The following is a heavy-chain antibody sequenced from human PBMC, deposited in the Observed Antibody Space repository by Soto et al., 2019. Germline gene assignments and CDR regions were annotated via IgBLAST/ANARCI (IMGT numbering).Heavy chain of an antibody. V-gene: IGHV4-34*01. Sequence: PSETLSLTCAVYGWSFSGYYWSWIRQPPGKGLEWIGEINHSGSTNYNPSLKSRVTISVDTSKNQFSLKLSSVTAADTAVYYCARGRHQLLFGVLGRSKNNWFDPWGQGTLVTVSS. CDR2: INHSGST. J-gene: IGHJ5*02. CDR3: ARGRHQLLFGVLGRSKNNWFDP. D-gene: IGHD2-2*01. CDR1: GWSFSGYY.